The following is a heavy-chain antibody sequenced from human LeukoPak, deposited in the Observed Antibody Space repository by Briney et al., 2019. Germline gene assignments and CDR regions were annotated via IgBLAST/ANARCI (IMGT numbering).Heavy chain of an antibody. J-gene: IGHJ4*02. CDR1: GGSISSSSYY. D-gene: IGHD3-22*01. CDR2: IYYSGST. Sequence: SETLSLTCTVSGGSISSSSYYWGWIRQPPGKGLEWSGSIYYSGSTYYNPSLKGRVTISVDTSKNQFSLKLSSVTAADTAVYYCARHVVGVADYYDSSGYYYFDYWGQGTLVTVSS. V-gene: IGHV4-39*01. CDR3: ARHVVGVADYYDSSGYYYFDY.